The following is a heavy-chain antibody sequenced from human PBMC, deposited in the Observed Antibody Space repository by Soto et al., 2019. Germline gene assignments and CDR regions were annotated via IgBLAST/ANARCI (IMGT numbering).Heavy chain of an antibody. CDR3: ARDGGTSYAAIDY. CDR1: GGSFSGYY. D-gene: IGHD1-26*01. V-gene: IGHV4-34*01. J-gene: IGHJ4*02. CDR2: INHGGST. Sequence: QVLLQQWGAGLLKPSETLSLTCAVYGGSFSGYYWIWIRQAPGKGLEWIGEINHGGSTNSSPSLKSRATISVDTSKSQFSLRLTSVTAADTAVYYCARDGGTSYAAIDYWGQGTLVSVSS.